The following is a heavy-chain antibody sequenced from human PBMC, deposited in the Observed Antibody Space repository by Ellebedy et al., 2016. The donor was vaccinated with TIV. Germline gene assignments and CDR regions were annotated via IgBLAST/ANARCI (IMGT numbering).Heavy chain of an antibody. V-gene: IGHV3-49*03. CDR3: TRDGGWATVTTFDY. Sequence: GGSLRLXXTASGFTFGDYAMSWFRQAPGKGLEWVGFIRSKAYGGTTEYAASVKGRFTISRDDSKSIAYLQMNSLKTEDTAVYYCTRDGGWATVTTFDYWGQGTLVTVSS. D-gene: IGHD4-17*01. CDR2: IRSKAYGGTT. CDR1: GFTFGDYA. J-gene: IGHJ4*02.